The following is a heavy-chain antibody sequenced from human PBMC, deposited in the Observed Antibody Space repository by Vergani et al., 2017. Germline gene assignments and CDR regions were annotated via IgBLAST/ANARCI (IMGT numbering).Heavy chain of an antibody. CDR3: ARDHYYDSSGYYYFDY. J-gene: IGHJ4*02. CDR2: IYTSGST. D-gene: IGHD3-22*01. V-gene: IGHV4-61*02. Sequence: QVQLQESGPGLVKPSQTLSLTCTVSGGSISRGSYYWSRIRQPAGKGLEWIGRIYTSGSTNYNPSLKSRVTISVDTSKNQFSLKLSSVTAADTAVYYCARDHYYDSSGYYYFDYWGQGTLVTVSS. CDR1: GGSISRGSYY.